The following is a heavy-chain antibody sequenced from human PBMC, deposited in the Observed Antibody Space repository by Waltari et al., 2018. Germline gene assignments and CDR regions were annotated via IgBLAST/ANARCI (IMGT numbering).Heavy chain of an antibody. CDR2: IYYSGST. CDR3: ARARVDTAMVKPNYYMDV. Sequence: QLQLQESGPGLVKPSETLSLTCTVSGGPISSSSYYWGWIRQPPGKGLAWIGSIYYSGSTYYNPSLKSRVTISVDTSKNQFSLKLSSVTAADTAVYYCARARVDTAMVKPNYYMDVWGKGTTVTVSS. CDR1: GGPISSSSYY. J-gene: IGHJ6*03. D-gene: IGHD5-18*01. V-gene: IGHV4-39*01.